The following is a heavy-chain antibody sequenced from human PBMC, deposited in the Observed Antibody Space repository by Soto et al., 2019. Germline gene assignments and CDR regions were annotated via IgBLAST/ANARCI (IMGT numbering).Heavy chain of an antibody. Sequence: QVQLVQSGAEVKNPGAPVKVSCKASGYTFTSFYIHWVRQAPGQGLEWMSIINPNGGSTNYAQNLQGRVTLTRDTSTNTVYMELSSLRSEDTAVYYCARGLTSGDYWGQGTLVTVSS. CDR1: GYTFTSFY. CDR3: ARGLTSGDY. CDR2: INPNGGST. J-gene: IGHJ4*02. V-gene: IGHV1-46*01.